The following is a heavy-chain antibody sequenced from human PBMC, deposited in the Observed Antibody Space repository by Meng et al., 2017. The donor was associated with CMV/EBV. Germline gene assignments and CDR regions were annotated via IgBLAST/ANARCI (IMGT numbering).Heavy chain of an antibody. CDR1: GGTFSSYA. J-gene: IGHJ5*02. Sequence: SVKVSCKASGGTFSSYAISWVRQAPGQGLEWMGGIIPIFGTANYAQKFQGRVAITTDESTSTAYMELSSLRSEDTAVYYCARDQTIHQQLGDGWFDPWGQGTLVTVSS. CDR3: ARDQTIHQQLGDGWFDP. D-gene: IGHD6-13*01. CDR2: IIPIFGTA. V-gene: IGHV1-69*05.